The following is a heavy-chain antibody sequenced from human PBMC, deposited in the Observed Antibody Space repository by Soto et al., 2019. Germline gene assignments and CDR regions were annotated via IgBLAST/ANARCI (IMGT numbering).Heavy chain of an antibody. J-gene: IGHJ5*02. CDR3: AKRPRGTTVSAWFDP. CDR2: ITYDGSNK. V-gene: IGHV3-30*18. Sequence: GGSLRLYCAASGFTFSGYGMHWVRQAPGEGLEWVALITYDGSNKYFADSVKGRFAISRDDSKNALYLQMNSLRVEDTALYYCAKRPRGTTVSAWFDPWGEGTLVTVSS. CDR1: GFTFSGYG. D-gene: IGHD2-2*01.